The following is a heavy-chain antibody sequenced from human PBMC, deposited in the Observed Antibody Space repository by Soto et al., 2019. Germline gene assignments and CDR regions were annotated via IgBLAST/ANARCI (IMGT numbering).Heavy chain of an antibody. J-gene: IGHJ4*02. CDR2: INHSGIT. CDR3: ARGIPVAGTGCFDC. V-gene: IGHV4-38-2*01. CDR1: GYSISSGYY. Sequence: PAETLSLTCAVSGYSISSGYYWGWIRQPPGKGPEWIGSINHSGITYYNPSPSLKSRATISLDTSKKHFSLTLSSVTAADTAVYYCARGIPVAGTGCFDCWGQGTLVTVSS. D-gene: IGHD6-19*01.